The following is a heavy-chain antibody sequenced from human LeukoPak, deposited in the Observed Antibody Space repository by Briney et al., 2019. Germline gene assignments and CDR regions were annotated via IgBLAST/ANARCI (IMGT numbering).Heavy chain of an antibody. CDR1: GFTFSNYA. CDR2: ISGSGGST. CDR3: ARDRCSSTSCYNTPNWFDP. V-gene: IGHV3-23*01. J-gene: IGHJ5*02. D-gene: IGHD2-2*02. Sequence: GRSLRLSCAASGFTFSNYAMSWVRQAPARGLEWVSAISGSGGSTYYADSVKGRFTISRGNSKNTLYLQMNSLRSEDTAFYHCARDRCSSTSCYNTPNWFDPWGQGTLVTVSS.